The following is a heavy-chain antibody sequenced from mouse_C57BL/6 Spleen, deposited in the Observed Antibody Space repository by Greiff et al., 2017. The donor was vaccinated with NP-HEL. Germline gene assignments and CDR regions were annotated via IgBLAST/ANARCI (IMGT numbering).Heavy chain of an antibody. CDR3: ARGANWAYFDV. CDR2: INPSTGGT. J-gene: IGHJ1*03. Sequence: DVQLQESGPELVKPGASVKISCKASGYSFTGYYMNWVKQSPEKSLEWIGEINPSTGGTTYNQKFKAKATLTVDKSSSTAYMQLKSLTSEDSAVYYCARGANWAYFDVWGTGTTVTVSS. D-gene: IGHD4-1*01. CDR1: GYSFTGYY. V-gene: IGHV1-42*01.